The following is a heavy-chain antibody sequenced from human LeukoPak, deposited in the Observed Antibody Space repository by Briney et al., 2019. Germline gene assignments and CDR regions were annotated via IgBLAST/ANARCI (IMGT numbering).Heavy chain of an antibody. CDR1: GFTFSSYA. J-gene: IGHJ4*02. CDR3: ARANRPFHSSGWYKDY. Sequence: GGSLRLSCAASGFTFSSYAMHWVRQAAGKGLEWVALISYDGSNQNYADSVKGRFTISRDNPKNTLYLQMNSLRAEDTAVYYCARANRPFHSSGWYKDYWGQGTLVTVSS. D-gene: IGHD6-19*01. CDR2: ISYDGSNQ. V-gene: IGHV3-30-3*01.